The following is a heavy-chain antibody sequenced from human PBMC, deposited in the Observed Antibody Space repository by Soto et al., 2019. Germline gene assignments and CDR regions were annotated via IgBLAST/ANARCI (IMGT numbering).Heavy chain of an antibody. CDR2: IYSGGST. CDR1: GFTVSSNY. Sequence: EVQLVESGGGLVQPGGSLRLSCAASGFTVSSNYMSWVRQAPGKGLEWVSVIYSGGSTYYADSVKGRFTISRDNSKNTLYLKMNSLRAEDTAVYYCARGGYDYIWGSYRQPYYFDYWGQGTLVTVSS. J-gene: IGHJ4*02. CDR3: ARGGYDYIWGSYRQPYYFDY. D-gene: IGHD3-16*02. V-gene: IGHV3-66*01.